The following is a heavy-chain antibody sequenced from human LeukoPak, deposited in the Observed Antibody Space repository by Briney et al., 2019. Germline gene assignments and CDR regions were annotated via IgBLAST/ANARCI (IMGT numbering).Heavy chain of an antibody. CDR1: GFTFSSYA. J-gene: IGHJ6*02. D-gene: IGHD6-13*01. CDR3: AREGIAAAGRYYYYGMDV. Sequence: GRSLRLSCAASGFTFSSYAMHWVRQAPGKGLEWVAVISYDGSNKYYADSVKGRFTIPRDNSKNTLYLQMNSLRAEDTAVYYCAREGIAAAGRYYYYGMDVWGQGTTVTVSS. V-gene: IGHV3-30-3*01. CDR2: ISYDGSNK.